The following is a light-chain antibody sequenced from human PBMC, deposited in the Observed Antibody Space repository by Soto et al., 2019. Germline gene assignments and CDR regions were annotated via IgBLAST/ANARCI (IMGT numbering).Light chain of an antibody. V-gene: IGKV3-15*01. J-gene: IGKJ2*01. CDR2: GAS. CDR1: HDVGIN. CDR3: HQYNYWPGT. Sequence: LMTHSPAILSVSPGVRVTLSCRASHDVGINLAWYQQKPGHAPRLVVYGASTRATAFPARFSGSGSGTEFTLTISSLQSEDLAVYYCHQYNYWPGTFGQGTKLEIK.